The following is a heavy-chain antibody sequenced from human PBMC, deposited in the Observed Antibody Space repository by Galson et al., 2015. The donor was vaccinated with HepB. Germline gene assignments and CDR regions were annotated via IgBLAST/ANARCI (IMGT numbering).Heavy chain of an antibody. CDR3: ARDPPYSSKIDY. CDR1: GFTFSSYE. J-gene: IGHJ4*02. Sequence: SLRLSCAASGFTFSSYEMNWVRQAPGKGLEWVSYISSSGSTIYYADSVKGRFTISRDNAKNSLYLQMNSLRAEDTAVYYCARDPPYSSKIDYWGQGTLVTVSS. CDR2: ISSSGSTI. D-gene: IGHD6-13*01. V-gene: IGHV3-48*03.